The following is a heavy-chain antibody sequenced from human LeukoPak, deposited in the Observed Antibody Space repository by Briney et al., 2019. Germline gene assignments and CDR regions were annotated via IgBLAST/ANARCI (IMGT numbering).Heavy chain of an antibody. CDR1: GGSISGYY. CDR2: IYYSGST. D-gene: IGHD1-26*01. J-gene: IGHJ5*02. V-gene: IGHV4-59*01. CDR3: ARGRTSGDANWFDP. Sequence: SETPSLSCSVSGGSISGYYWSWIRQPPGKGLEWIGYIYYSGSTNYNPSLKSRVTISKDTSKNQLSLRVTSVTAADTAVYYCARGRTSGDANWFDPWGQGTLVTVSS.